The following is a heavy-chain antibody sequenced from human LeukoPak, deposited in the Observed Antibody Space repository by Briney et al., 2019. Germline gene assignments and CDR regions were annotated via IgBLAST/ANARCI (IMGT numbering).Heavy chain of an antibody. D-gene: IGHD2-8*01. J-gene: IGHJ4*02. Sequence: ASVKVSCKASGYTFTSYYMHWVRQAPGQGLEWMGIINPSGGSTSYAQKFQGRVTMTRDTSTSTVYMELSSLRSEDTAVYCCARVPVYCTNGVCFYFDYWGQGTLVTVSS. CDR2: INPSGGST. CDR1: GYTFTSYY. CDR3: ARVPVYCTNGVCFYFDY. V-gene: IGHV1-46*03.